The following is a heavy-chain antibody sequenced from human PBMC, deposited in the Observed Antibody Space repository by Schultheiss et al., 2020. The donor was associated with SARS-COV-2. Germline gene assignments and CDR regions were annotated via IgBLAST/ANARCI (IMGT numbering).Heavy chain of an antibody. Sequence: GGSLRLSCAASGFTFGTYNMHWVRQAPGKGLEFVASIRSSGRDIYYADSMQGRFTVSRDNSKNTLFLQMNSLRVEDTAVYYCVRDRSWWTPYNCFDLWGRGTLVTVSS. CDR3: VRDRSWWTPYNCFDL. CDR1: GFTFGTYN. V-gene: IGHV3-21*01. CDR2: IRSSGRDI. J-gene: IGHJ5*02. D-gene: IGHD2-15*01.